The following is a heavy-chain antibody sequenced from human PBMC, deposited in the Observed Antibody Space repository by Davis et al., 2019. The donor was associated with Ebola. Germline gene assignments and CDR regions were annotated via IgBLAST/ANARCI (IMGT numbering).Heavy chain of an antibody. Sequence: GESLKISCAASGFTFHDYCMSWVRPAPGKGLEWVSGINWNGGSTSYADSVKGRFTISIHNAKNSLYLQMNSLRAEDKALYHCAREYATVPDPWGQGTLVTVSS. CDR3: AREYATVPDP. V-gene: IGHV3-20*01. CDR2: INWNGGST. J-gene: IGHJ5*02. CDR1: GFTFHDYC. D-gene: IGHD2-8*01.